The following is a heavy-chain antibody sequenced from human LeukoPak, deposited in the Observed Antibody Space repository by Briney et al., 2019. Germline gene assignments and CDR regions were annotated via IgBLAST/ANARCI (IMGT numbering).Heavy chain of an antibody. CDR2: INGDGSST. D-gene: IGHD2-21*02. CDR1: GFSFSNYW. J-gene: IGHJ4*02. CDR3: TTPYCGGDCYPKL. V-gene: IGHV3-74*01. Sequence: PGGSLRLSCAASGFSFSNYWMHWVRQPPGRGLVWVSRINGDGSSTDYAESVKGRFTVSRDNAKNTLYLQMNSLKTEDTAVYYCTTPYCGGDCYPKLWGQGTLVTVSS.